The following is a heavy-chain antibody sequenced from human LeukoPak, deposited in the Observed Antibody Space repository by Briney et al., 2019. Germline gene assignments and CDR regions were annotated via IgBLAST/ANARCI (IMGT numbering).Heavy chain of an antibody. Sequence: SETLSLTCTVSGGSISSSSYYWGWIRQPPGEGLEWIGSIYYSGSTYYNPSPKSRVTISVDTSKNQFSLKLSSVTAADTAVYYCARRPLGYYYDSSGYYFHDYWGQGTLVTVSS. CDR2: IYYSGST. J-gene: IGHJ4*02. V-gene: IGHV4-39*01. CDR3: ARRPLGYYYDSSGYYFHDY. D-gene: IGHD3-22*01. CDR1: GGSISSSSYY.